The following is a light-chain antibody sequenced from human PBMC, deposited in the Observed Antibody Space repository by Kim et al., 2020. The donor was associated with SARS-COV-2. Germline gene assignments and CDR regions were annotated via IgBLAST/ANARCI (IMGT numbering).Light chain of an antibody. J-gene: IGKJ3*01. CDR2: DAS. CDR1: QSVSSY. CDR3: QQRSNWPPLFT. V-gene: IGKV3-11*01. Sequence: EIVLTQSPATLSLSPGERATLSCRASQSVSSYLAWYQHKPGQAPRLLIYDASNRAPGIPARFSGSGSETDFTLTISSLEPEDFAVYYCQQRSNWPPLFTFGPGTKVDIK.